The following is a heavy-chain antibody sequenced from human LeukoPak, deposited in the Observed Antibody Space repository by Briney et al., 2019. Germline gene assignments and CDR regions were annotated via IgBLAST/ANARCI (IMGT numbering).Heavy chain of an antibody. Sequence: ASVKVSCKASGGTFSSYAISWVRQAPGQGLEWMGWMNPNSGNTGYAQKFQGRVTITRNTSISTAYMELSSLRSEDTAVYYCAAGDAGDPLDYWGQGTLVTVSS. V-gene: IGHV1-8*03. CDR3: AAGDAGDPLDY. D-gene: IGHD2-21*01. CDR1: GGTFSSYA. J-gene: IGHJ4*02. CDR2: MNPNSGNT.